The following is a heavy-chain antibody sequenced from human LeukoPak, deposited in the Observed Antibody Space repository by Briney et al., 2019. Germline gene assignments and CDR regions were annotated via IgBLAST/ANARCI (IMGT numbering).Heavy chain of an antibody. CDR3: AKGTPGIAVAGTGYFQH. J-gene: IGHJ1*01. Sequence: PGGSLRLSCAASGFTFSSYAMSWVRQAPGKGLEWVSAISGSGGSTYYADSVKGRFTISRDNSKNTLYLQMNSLRAEDTAVYYCAKGTPGIAVAGTGYFQHWGQGTLVTVSS. CDR2: ISGSGGST. CDR1: GFTFSSYA. D-gene: IGHD6-19*01. V-gene: IGHV3-23*01.